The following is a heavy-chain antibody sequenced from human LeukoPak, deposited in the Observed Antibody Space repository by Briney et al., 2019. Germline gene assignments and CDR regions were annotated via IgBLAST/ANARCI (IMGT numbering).Heavy chain of an antibody. Sequence: SETLSLTCTVSDDSITIYYWTWIRQPPGKGLEWIGEINHSGSTNYNPSLKSRVTISVDTSKNQFSLKLSSVTAADTAVYYCARRSTYYDSSGYYYKRSTYFDYWGQGTLVTVSS. D-gene: IGHD3-22*01. CDR1: DDSITIYY. CDR2: INHSGST. V-gene: IGHV4-34*01. CDR3: ARRSTYYDSSGYYYKRSTYFDY. J-gene: IGHJ4*02.